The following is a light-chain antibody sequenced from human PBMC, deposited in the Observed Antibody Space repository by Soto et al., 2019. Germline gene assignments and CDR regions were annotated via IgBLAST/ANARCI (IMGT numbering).Light chain of an antibody. J-gene: IGLJ2*01. Sequence: QSALTQPPSVSGSPGQSVTITCTGTSSDVGTYNRVSWYQQPPGTAPKIIIYEVNNRPSGVPYRFSGSKTGNTASLTISGLQAEDEADYHCSLYTTSSSPVVFGGGTQLTVL. V-gene: IGLV2-18*01. CDR3: SLYTTSSSPVV. CDR2: EVN. CDR1: SSDVGTYNR.